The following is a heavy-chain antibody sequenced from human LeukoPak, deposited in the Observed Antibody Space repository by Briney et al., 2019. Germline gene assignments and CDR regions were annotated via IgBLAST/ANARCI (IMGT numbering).Heavy chain of an antibody. Sequence: GGSLRLSCAASGFTFSSYSMNWVRQAPGKGLEWASSISSSSSYIYYADSVKGRFTISRDNAKNSLYLQMNSLRAEDTAVYYCAEGGVPAALFYFDYWGQGTLVTVSS. D-gene: IGHD2-2*01. J-gene: IGHJ4*02. CDR3: AEGGVPAALFYFDY. CDR1: GFTFSSYS. V-gene: IGHV3-21*04. CDR2: ISSSSSYI.